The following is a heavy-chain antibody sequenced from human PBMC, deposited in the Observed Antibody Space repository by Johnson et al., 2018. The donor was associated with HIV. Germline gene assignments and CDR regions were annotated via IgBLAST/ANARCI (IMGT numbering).Heavy chain of an antibody. D-gene: IGHD3-10*02. Sequence: EKLVESGGGVVQPGGSLRLSCAASGFTFSSYGMHWVRQAPGKGLEWVSYISSSGSTIYYADSVKGRFTISRDNAKNSLYLQMNSLRAEDTAVYYCLGVRDDNVRGLLGLRWAMWG. V-gene: IGHV3-48*04. CDR1: GFTFSSYG. CDR3: LGVRDDNVRGLLGLRWAM. J-gene: IGHJ1*01. CDR2: ISSSGSTI.